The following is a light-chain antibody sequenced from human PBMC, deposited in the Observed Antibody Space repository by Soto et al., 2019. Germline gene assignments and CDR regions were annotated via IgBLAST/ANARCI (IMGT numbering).Light chain of an antibody. CDR2: GAS. J-gene: IGKJ1*01. Sequence: EIVLTQSPGTLSLSPGERATLSCRASQSVSSSYSCCYQQKPGQAPRLLFDGASCKATVIPDRCSGRASGTVFPLTSSILEAEDVTVYYCQQYGSSPRTFGQGTKVDIK. CDR3: QQYGSSPRT. CDR1: QSVSSSY. V-gene: IGKV3-20*01.